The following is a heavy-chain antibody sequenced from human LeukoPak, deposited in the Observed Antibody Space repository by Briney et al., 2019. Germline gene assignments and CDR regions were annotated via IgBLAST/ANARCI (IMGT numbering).Heavy chain of an antibody. CDR3: ARVGIQLGVLGHYYYYGMDV. CDR1: GGTFSSYA. D-gene: IGHD5-18*01. Sequence: PLASVKVSCKASGGTFSSYAISWVRQAPGQGLEWMGGIIPIFGTANYAQKFQGRVTITADESTSTAYMELSSLRSEDTAVYYCARVGIQLGVLGHYYYYGMDVWGQGTTVTVS. V-gene: IGHV1-69*13. CDR2: IIPIFGTA. J-gene: IGHJ6*02.